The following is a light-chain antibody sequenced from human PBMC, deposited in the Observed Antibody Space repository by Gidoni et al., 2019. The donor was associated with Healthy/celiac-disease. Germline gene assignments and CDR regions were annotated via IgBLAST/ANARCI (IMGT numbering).Light chain of an antibody. V-gene: IGLV1-44*01. CDR1: SSNIGSNT. J-gene: IGLJ1*01. CDR2: SNN. CDR3: AAWDDSLNGYV. Sequence: QSVLTQPPSASGTPGPRVTISCSGSSSNIGSNTVNWYQQLPGTAPKLLIYSNNQRPSGVPDRFSGSKSGTSASLAISGLQSEDEADYYCAAWDDSLNGYVFGTGTKVXV.